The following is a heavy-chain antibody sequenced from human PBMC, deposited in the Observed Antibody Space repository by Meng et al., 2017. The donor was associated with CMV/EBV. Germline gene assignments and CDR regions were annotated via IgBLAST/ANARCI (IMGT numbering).Heavy chain of an antibody. Sequence: ASVKVSCKASGYTFTDYKMHWVRQAPGQGLEWMGWISPNNVGTKYAQKLQGRVTMTRDTSISTAYMELNRLTYDDTAVYYCASKMYYDFWSAYRGTEGVDPFNIWGQGTLVTVSS. CDR1: GYTFTDYK. CDR3: ASKMYYDFWSAYRGTEGVDPFNI. J-gene: IGHJ3*02. V-gene: IGHV1-2*02. CDR2: ISPNNVGT. D-gene: IGHD3-3*01.